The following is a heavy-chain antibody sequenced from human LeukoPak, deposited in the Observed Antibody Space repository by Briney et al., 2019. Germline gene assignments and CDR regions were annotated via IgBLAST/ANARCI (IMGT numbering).Heavy chain of an antibody. CDR2: ISASDGST. Sequence: GGSLRLSCAASGFTFSSFALSWVRQAPGKGLEWVSVISASDGSTYYADSVKGRLTISRDNTKNTLYLQMNGLRAEDTAVYYCAREESLGIRGLFDFWGQGTRVTVSS. CDR1: GFTFSSFA. V-gene: IGHV3-23*01. J-gene: IGHJ4*02. CDR3: AREESLGIRGLFDF. D-gene: IGHD3-16*01.